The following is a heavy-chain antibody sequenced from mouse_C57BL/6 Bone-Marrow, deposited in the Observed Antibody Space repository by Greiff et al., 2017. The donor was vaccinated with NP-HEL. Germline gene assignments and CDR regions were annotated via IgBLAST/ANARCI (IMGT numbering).Heavy chain of an antibody. CDR2: ISGGGGNT. D-gene: IGHD1-1*01. J-gene: IGHJ4*01. CDR1: GFTFSSYT. Sequence: EVQGVESGGGLVKPGGSLKLSCAASGFTFSSYTMSWVRQTPEKRLEWVATISGGGGNTYYPDSVKGRFTISRDNAKNTLYLQMSSLRSEDTALYYCAILYYYAMDYWGQGTSVTVSS. CDR3: AILYYYAMDY. V-gene: IGHV5-9*01.